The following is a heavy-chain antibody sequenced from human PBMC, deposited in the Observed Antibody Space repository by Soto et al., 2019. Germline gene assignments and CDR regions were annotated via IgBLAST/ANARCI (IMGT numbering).Heavy chain of an antibody. D-gene: IGHD3-22*01. Sequence: QVQLVQSGAEVKKPGASVKVSCKASGYTVTSYYMHWVRQAPGQGLEGMGIINPSGGSTSYAQKGEGRVTITRDTSTSTVDMELSSLRSEDTAVYYFARQYDSSGYPPDYWGQGTMVTVSS. J-gene: IGHJ4*02. CDR3: ARQYDSSGYPPDY. CDR2: INPSGGST. V-gene: IGHV1-46*01. CDR1: GYTVTSYY.